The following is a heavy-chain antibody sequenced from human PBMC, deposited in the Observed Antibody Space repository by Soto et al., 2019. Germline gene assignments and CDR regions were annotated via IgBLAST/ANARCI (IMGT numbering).Heavy chain of an antibody. CDR3: AGGTEVSRIAARPAGYYGREV. CDR1: GGSISSYY. CDR2: IYTSGST. J-gene: IGHJ6*02. Sequence: SETLSLTCNVSGGSISSYYWSWIRQPAGKGLEWIGRIYTSGSTNYSPSLKSRVTMSVYTSKNQFSLKLSSVTAADTAVYYCAGGTEVSRIAARPAGYYGREVWGQGTTVTVSS. V-gene: IGHV4-4*07. D-gene: IGHD6-6*01.